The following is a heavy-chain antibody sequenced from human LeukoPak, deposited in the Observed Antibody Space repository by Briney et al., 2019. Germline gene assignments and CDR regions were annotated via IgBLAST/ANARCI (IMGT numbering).Heavy chain of an antibody. J-gene: IGHJ4*02. V-gene: IGHV3-21*01. Sequence: PGGSLRLSCAASGFTFNSYSMNWVRQAPGKGLEWVSSISSSSSYIKYADSVMGRFTISRDNVKNSLYLQMNSLRVEDTAVYYCARVPYSGYHFDYWGQGTLVTVSS. D-gene: IGHD1-26*01. CDR3: ARVPYSGYHFDY. CDR1: GFTFNSYS. CDR2: ISSSSSYI.